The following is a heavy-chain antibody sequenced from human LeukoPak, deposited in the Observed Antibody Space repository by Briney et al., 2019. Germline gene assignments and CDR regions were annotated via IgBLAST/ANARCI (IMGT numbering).Heavy chain of an antibody. CDR2: MNPNSGNT. CDR1: GYTFTSYD. D-gene: IGHD6-13*01. CDR3: ARGHSSSWLNYYYYYGMDV. J-gene: IGHJ6*02. V-gene: IGHV1-8*01. Sequence: ASVKVSCKASGYTFTSYDINWVRQATGQGLEWMGWMNPNSGNTGYAQKFQGRVTMIRNTSISTAYMELSSLRSEDTAVYYCARGHSSSWLNYYYYYGMDVWGQGTTVTVSS.